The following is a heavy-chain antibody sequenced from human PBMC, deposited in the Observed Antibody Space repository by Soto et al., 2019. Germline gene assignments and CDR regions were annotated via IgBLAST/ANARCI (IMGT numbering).Heavy chain of an antibody. V-gene: IGHV4-31*03. CDR3: AKMERTQLWLLVQN. CDR2: ITYGGSI. CDR1: GASITNDDFF. Sequence: QVQLQEAGPRLVKPSQTLSLTCTVSGASITNDDFFWTWVRQHPEKGLEWLAYITYGGSIYYDPSLRTRLSVSIDKSKSQFSLNVRSVTAADTAVYYCAKMERTQLWLLVQNWGQGLLVNVSS. D-gene: IGHD5-18*01. J-gene: IGHJ4*02.